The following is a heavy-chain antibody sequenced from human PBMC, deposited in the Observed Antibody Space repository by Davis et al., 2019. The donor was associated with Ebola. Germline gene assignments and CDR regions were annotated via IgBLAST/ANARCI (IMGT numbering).Heavy chain of an antibody. CDR1: GFTFDDYG. J-gene: IGHJ4*02. D-gene: IGHD5-18*01. V-gene: IGHV3-21*01. CDR3: ASRGRGYSYGYTH. Sequence: PGGSLRLSCAASGFTFDDYGMSWVRQAPGKGLEWVSSISSSSSYIYYADSVKGRFTISRDNAKNLLYLQMNSLRAEDTAVYYCASRGRGYSYGYTHWGQGTLVTVSS. CDR2: ISSSSSYI.